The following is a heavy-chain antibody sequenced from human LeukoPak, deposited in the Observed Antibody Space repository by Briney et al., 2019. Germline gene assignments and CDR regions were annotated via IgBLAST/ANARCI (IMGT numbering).Heavy chain of an antibody. CDR2: ISSSSSYI. CDR3: ARGPWNYYDSSGIIDY. D-gene: IGHD3-22*01. CDR1: GFTFSSYS. V-gene: IGHV3-21*01. Sequence: PGGSLRLSCAASGFTFSSYSMNWVRQAPGKGLEWVSSISSSSSYIYYADSVKGRFTISRDNAKNSLYLQMNSLRAGDTAVYYCARGPWNYYDSSGIIDYWGQGTLVTVSS. J-gene: IGHJ4*02.